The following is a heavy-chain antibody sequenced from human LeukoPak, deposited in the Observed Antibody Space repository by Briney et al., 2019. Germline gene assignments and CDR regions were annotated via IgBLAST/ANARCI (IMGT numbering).Heavy chain of an antibody. D-gene: IGHD5-12*01. CDR2: ISSSGSTI. V-gene: IGHV3-11*04. CDR3: ARDAGNSGYGCDL. CDR1: GFTFSDYY. J-gene: IGHJ5*02. Sequence: GGSLRLSCAAPGFTFSDYYMSWIRQTPRKGLEWVSYISSSGSTIYYADSVKGRFTISRDNARNSLYLQMNNLRGEDTAIYYCARDAGNSGYGCDLWGQGTLVTVSS.